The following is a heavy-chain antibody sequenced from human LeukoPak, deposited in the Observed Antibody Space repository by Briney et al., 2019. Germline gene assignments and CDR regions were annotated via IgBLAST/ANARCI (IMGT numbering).Heavy chain of an antibody. D-gene: IGHD1-1*01. Sequence: ASVKVSCKASGYTFTSYGISWVRQAPGQGLEWTGWISAYNGNTNYAQKLQGRVTMTTDTSTSTAYMELRSLRSDDTAVYYCARVRRKGATTGTNYYYYYMDVWGKGTTVTISS. CDR1: GYTFTSYG. CDR2: ISAYNGNT. J-gene: IGHJ6*03. CDR3: ARVRRKGATTGTNYYYYYMDV. V-gene: IGHV1-18*01.